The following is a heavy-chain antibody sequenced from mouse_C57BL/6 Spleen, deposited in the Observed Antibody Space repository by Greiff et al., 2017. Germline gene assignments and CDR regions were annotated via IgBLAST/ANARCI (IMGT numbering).Heavy chain of an antibody. V-gene: IGHV1-22*01. D-gene: IGHD1-1*02. CDR1: GYTFTDYN. CDR3: SSGLWGHY. Sequence: EVQRVESGPELVKPGASVKMSCKASGYTFTDYNMHWVKQSHGKSLEWIGYINPNNGGTSYNQTFKGKATLTVNKSSSTAYMELRSLTSEDSAVYYCSSGLWGHYGGQGTTLTVSS. J-gene: IGHJ2*01. CDR2: INPNNGGT.